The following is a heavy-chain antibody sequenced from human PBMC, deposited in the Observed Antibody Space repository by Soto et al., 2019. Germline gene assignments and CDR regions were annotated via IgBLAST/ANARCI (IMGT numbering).Heavy chain of an antibody. D-gene: IGHD3-3*01. Sequence: QVQLVESGGGLVKPGGSLRLSCAASGFTFSDYYMSWIRQAPGKGLEWVSYISSSGSTIYYADSVKGRITISRDNANNSLYLQMNSLRAEDTAVYYGARGERGITIFGVVIPPFDYWGQGTLVTVSS. CDR3: ARGERGITIFGVVIPPFDY. V-gene: IGHV3-11*01. CDR1: GFTFSDYY. CDR2: ISSSGSTI. J-gene: IGHJ4*02.